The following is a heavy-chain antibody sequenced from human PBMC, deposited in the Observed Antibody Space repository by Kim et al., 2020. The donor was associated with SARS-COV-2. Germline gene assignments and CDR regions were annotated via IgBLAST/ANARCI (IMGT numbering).Heavy chain of an antibody. V-gene: IGHV4-39*07. J-gene: IGHJ5*02. CDR1: GGSISSSSYY. CDR3: AKDLGSSWPNCFDP. D-gene: IGHD6-13*01. Sequence: SETLSLTCTVSGGSISSSSYYWAWIRQPPGQGLEWIGSIYYSGSTYYNSSLKSRVTISLDTSKNQFSLNLSSVTAADTAVYYCAKDLGSSWPNCFDPWGQGTLVTVSS. CDR2: IYYSGST.